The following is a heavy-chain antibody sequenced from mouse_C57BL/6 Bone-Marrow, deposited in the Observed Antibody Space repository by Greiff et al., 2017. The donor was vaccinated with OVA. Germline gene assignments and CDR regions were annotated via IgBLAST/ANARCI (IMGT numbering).Heavy chain of an antibody. CDR3: AREGGGYNPRFAY. V-gene: IGHV1-82*01. D-gene: IGHD1-3*01. J-gene: IGHJ3*01. CDR2: IYPGDGDT. CDR1: GYAFSSSW. Sequence: QVQLQQSGPELVKPGASVKISCKASGYAFSSSWMNWVMQRPGKGLEWIGRIYPGDGDTNYNGKFKGKATLTADKSSSTAYMQLSSLTSEDSAVYFCAREGGGYNPRFAYWGQGTLLTVSA.